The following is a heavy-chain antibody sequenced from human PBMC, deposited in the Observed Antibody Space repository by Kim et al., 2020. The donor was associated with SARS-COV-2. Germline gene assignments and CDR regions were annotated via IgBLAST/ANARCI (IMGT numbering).Heavy chain of an antibody. CDR2: IYWNDNK. CDR3: AHSVYYYDISGYYPFDY. CDR1: GFSLITSGVG. V-gene: IGHV2-5*01. J-gene: IGHJ4*02. D-gene: IGHD3-22*01. Sequence: SGPTLVKPTQTLTLTCTFSGFSLITSGVGVGWIRQPPGKALEWLALIYWNDNKRYSPSLKSRLTITKDTSKNQVVLTMTDMDPVDTATYYCAHSVYYYDISGYYPFDYWGQGTLVTVSS.